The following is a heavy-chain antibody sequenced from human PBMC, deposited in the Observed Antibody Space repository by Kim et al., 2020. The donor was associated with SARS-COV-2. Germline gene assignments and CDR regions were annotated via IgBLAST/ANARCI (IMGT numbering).Heavy chain of an antibody. CDR2: IWYDEKSE. CDR1: GFIFSNYG. J-gene: IGHJ3*02. D-gene: IGHD2-2*01. CDR3: ARALHYSTADAFDI. Sequence: GGSLRLSWAASGFIFSNYGMHWVRQAPGKGLEWVAVIWYDEKSEYYADSVRGRFTISRDNSKDTGYLQMNRLRAADTSVYYRARALHYSTADAFDIWGQG. V-gene: IGHV3-33*01.